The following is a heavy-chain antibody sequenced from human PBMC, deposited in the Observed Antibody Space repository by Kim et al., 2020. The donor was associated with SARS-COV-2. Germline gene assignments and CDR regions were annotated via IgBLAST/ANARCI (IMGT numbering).Heavy chain of an antibody. CDR3: AREPSTYFDY. V-gene: IGHV3-66*01. CDR2: RT. J-gene: IGHJ4*02. Sequence: RTKYADSVKGSLTISRDDSRNTVYLQMNSVRAEDTAVYFCAREPSTYFDYWGQGTLVTVSS.